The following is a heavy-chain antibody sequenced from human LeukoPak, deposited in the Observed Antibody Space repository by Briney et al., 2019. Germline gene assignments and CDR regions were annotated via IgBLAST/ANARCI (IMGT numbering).Heavy chain of an antibody. J-gene: IGHJ2*01. CDR2: IFYSGST. CDR3: ARVYSIYWYFDL. Sequence: SETLSLTCTVSGGSISSYYWSWIRQPPGKGLEWIGYIFYSGSTNYNPSLKSRVTISVDPSKNQFSLKLSSVTAADTAVYYCARVYSIYWYFDLWGRGTLVTVSS. D-gene: IGHD4-11*01. V-gene: IGHV4-59*01. CDR1: GGSISSYY.